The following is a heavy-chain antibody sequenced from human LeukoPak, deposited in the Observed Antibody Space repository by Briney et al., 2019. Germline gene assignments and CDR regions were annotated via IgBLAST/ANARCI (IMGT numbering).Heavy chain of an antibody. Sequence: ASVKVSCKASGYTFTSYGISWVRQAPGQGLEWMGWISAYNGNTNYAQKLQGRVTMTTDTSTSTAYMELRSLRSDDTAVYYCARGRFSSGWYYYYGMDVWGQGTTVTVSS. D-gene: IGHD6-19*01. CDR1: GYTFTSYG. CDR2: ISAYNGNT. J-gene: IGHJ6*02. CDR3: ARGRFSSGWYYYYGMDV. V-gene: IGHV1-18*01.